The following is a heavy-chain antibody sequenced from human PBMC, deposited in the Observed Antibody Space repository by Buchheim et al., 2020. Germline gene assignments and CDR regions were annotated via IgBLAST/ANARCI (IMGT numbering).Heavy chain of an antibody. D-gene: IGHD2-15*01. Sequence: QVQPQESGPGLVKPSQTLSLTCTVSGGSINSGSYFHSWIRQPAGKGLEWIGRIYTSGTIQYNPALQSRVTISVDPSKNQFSLKLSSVTAADTAVYYCARGYCSGGICYSGGMDVWGQGTT. CDR3: ARGYCSGGICYSGGMDV. J-gene: IGHJ6*02. V-gene: IGHV4-61*02. CDR2: IYTSGTI. CDR1: GGSINSGSYF.